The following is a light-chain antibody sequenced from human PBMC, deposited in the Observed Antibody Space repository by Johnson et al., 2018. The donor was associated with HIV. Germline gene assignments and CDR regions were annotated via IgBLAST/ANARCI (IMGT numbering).Light chain of an antibody. Sequence: QSVLTQPPSVSAAPGQKVTISCSGSSSNIGNNYVSWYQQLPGTAPKLLIHENNKRPSGIPDRFSGSKSGTSATLGIAGLQTGDEADYYCGTWDNSLSTGAVFGTGTKVTFL. V-gene: IGLV1-51*02. CDR2: ENN. J-gene: IGLJ1*01. CDR1: SSNIGNNY. CDR3: GTWDNSLSTGAV.